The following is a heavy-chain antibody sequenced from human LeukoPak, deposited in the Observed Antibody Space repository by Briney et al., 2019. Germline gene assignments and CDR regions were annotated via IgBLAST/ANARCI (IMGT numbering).Heavy chain of an antibody. CDR1: GFTFSSYG. CDR3: ARIHSGYDPPYSYYGMDV. J-gene: IGHJ6*04. Sequence: PGRSLRLSCAASGFTFSSYGMHWVRQAPGKGLEWVAVISYDGSKKYYGDSVKGRFTNSRDNSRNTLYLQMNSLRTEDTAVYYCARIHSGYDPPYSYYGMDVWGRGTRVTVSS. CDR2: ISYDGSKK. D-gene: IGHD5-12*01. V-gene: IGHV3-30*03.